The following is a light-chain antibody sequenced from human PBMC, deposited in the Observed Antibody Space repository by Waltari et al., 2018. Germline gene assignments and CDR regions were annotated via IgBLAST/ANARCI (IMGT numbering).Light chain of an antibody. V-gene: IGLV3-19*01. CDR2: GKN. J-gene: IGLJ2*01. Sequence: SSELTQDPAVSVALGQTVRITCQGDSLRSYYASWYQQKPGQAPVLVLYGKNNRPSGIPDRFTGSSSGNTASLTITGAQEEDEADYYCNSRDSSGNLVVFGGGTKLTVL. CDR1: SLRSYY. CDR3: NSRDSSGNLVV.